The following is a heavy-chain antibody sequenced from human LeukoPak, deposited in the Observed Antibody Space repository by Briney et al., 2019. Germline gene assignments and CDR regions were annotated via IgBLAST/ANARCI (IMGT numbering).Heavy chain of an antibody. Sequence: SEKVSYKPSGGTFSRYAIRRVRQDPGQGLEGTGGIIPIFGTANYAQKFQGRVTITTDVSTSTAYMELSSLRSEDTAVYYCARGPFWSGYYTPGYYYYYMDVWGKGTTVTVSS. CDR1: GGTFSRYA. D-gene: IGHD3-3*01. V-gene: IGHV1-69*05. CDR3: ARGPFWSGYYTPGYYYYYMDV. J-gene: IGHJ6*03. CDR2: IIPIFGTA.